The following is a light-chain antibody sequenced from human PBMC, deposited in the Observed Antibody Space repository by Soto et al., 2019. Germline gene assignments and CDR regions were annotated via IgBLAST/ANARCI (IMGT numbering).Light chain of an antibody. CDR2: LGS. CDR1: QSLLYSNGNNY. J-gene: IGKJ1*01. CDR3: KQALEGRT. Sequence: DIVMTQSPLSLPVTPGEPAYISCRSSQSLLYSNGNNYLDWYLEKPGHPPQLLIYLGSYRASGVPDRFSGSGSGTDSTLKISRVESEDVGVYYCKQALEGRTFGHGTKVEIK. V-gene: IGKV2-28*01.